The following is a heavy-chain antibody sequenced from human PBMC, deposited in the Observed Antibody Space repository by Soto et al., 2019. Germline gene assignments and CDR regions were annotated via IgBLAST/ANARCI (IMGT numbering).Heavy chain of an antibody. V-gene: IGHV3-33*01. J-gene: IGHJ6*02. CDR1: GFTFSSYG. CDR2: IWYDGSNK. Sequence: QVQLVESGGGVVQPGRSLRLSCAASGFTFSSYGMHWVRQAPGKGLEWVAVIWYDGSNKYSADSVKGRFTITRDNSKNTLYLQMNSLRAEDTAVYYCARGDYGSLAWDYGMDVWGQGTTVTVSS. CDR3: ARGDYGSLAWDYGMDV. D-gene: IGHD3-10*01.